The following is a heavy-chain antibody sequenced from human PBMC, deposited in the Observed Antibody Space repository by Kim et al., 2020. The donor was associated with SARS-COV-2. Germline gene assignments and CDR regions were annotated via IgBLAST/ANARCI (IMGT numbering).Heavy chain of an antibody. Sequence: LKSRVTISVDTAKNQFSLKLSSVTAADTAVYYCARGTGEGLRSQNYYFDYWGQGTLVTVSS. CDR3: ARGTGEGLRSQNYYFDY. V-gene: IGHV4-31*02. J-gene: IGHJ4*02. D-gene: IGHD4-17*01.